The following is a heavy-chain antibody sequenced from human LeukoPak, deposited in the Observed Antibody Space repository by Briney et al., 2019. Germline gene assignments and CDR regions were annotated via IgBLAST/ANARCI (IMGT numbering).Heavy chain of an antibody. V-gene: IGHV4-61*02. CDR2: IYTSGST. Sequence: SQTLSLTCTVSGGSISSGSYYWSWIRQPAGKGLEWIERIYTSGSTNYNPSLKSRVTISVDTSKNQFSLKLSSVTAADTAVYYCARYSYCSSTSCYNHYYYYYMDVWGKGTTVTVSS. D-gene: IGHD2-2*02. CDR3: ARYSYCSSTSCYNHYYYYYMDV. J-gene: IGHJ6*03. CDR1: GGSISSGSYY.